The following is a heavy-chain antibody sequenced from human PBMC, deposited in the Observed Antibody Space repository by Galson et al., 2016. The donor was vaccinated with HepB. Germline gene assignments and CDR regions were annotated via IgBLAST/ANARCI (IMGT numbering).Heavy chain of an antibody. V-gene: IGHV3-74*01. Sequence: SLRLSCAASGFTFSSYWMHWVRQAPGKGLVWVSRINSDGSNTACADSVKGRFTISRDNAKNTLYLQMNSLRGEDTAVYYCARGPYGDDVIVYWGQGPLGTVSS. CDR1: GFTFSSYW. CDR3: ARGPYGDDVIVY. J-gene: IGHJ4*02. D-gene: IGHD4-17*01. CDR2: INSDGSNT.